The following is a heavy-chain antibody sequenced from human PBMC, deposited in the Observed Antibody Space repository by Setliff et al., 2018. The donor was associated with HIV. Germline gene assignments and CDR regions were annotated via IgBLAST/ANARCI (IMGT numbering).Heavy chain of an antibody. Sequence: LSLTCGVSGYSISSDYYMTWIRQAPGKGLEWVSYISPNGNSMYYADSVKGRFTISRDNAKNSLYLQMNSLRAEDTALYYCAKDIIPAGLFHDLWGQGTLVTVSS. D-gene: IGHD2-2*01. V-gene: IGHV3-11*04. J-gene: IGHJ5*02. CDR2: ISPNGNSM. CDR1: GYSISSDYY. CDR3: AKDIIPAGLFHDL.